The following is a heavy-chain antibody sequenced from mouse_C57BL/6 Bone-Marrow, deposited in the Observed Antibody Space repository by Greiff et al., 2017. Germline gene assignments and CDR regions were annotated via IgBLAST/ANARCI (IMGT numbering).Heavy chain of an antibody. CDR3: ASLWDEDY. V-gene: IGHV5-4*01. CDR2: LSDGGSYT. J-gene: IGHJ2*01. CDR1: GFTFSSYA. Sequence: EVHLVESGGGLVKPGGSLKLSCAASGFTFSSYAMSWVRQTPEKRLEWVATLSDGGSYTYYPDNVKGRFTISRDNAKNNLYLQMSHLKSEDTAMYYCASLWDEDYWGQGTTLTVSS. D-gene: IGHD4-1*01.